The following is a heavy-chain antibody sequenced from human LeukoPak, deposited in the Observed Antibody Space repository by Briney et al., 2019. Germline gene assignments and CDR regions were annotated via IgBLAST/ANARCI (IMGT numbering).Heavy chain of an antibody. Sequence: GGSLRLSCAASGFTFDDYAMHWVRQAPGKGLEWDSGISWNSGSIGYADSVKGRFTISRDNAKNSLYLQMNSLRAEDTALYYCAKDMRGTYYDILTGYSFDYWGQGTLVTVSS. CDR3: AKDMRGTYYDILTGYSFDY. CDR1: GFTFDDYA. D-gene: IGHD3-9*01. CDR2: ISWNSGSI. V-gene: IGHV3-9*01. J-gene: IGHJ4*02.